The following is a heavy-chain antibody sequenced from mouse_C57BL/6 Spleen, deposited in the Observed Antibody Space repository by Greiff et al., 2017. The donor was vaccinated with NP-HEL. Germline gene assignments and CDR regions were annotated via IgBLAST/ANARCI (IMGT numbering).Heavy chain of an antibody. Sequence: VKLVESGPGLVAPSQSLSITCTVSGFSLTSYAISWVRQPPGKGLEWLGVIWTGGGTTYYSALKSRLSISKDNSKSQVYLKMNSLQTDDTARYYCAGSYGSSPYYAMDYWGQGTSVTVSS. D-gene: IGHD1-1*01. CDR1: GFSLTSYA. V-gene: IGHV2-9-1*01. J-gene: IGHJ4*01. CDR2: IWTGGGT. CDR3: AGSYGSSPYYAMDY.